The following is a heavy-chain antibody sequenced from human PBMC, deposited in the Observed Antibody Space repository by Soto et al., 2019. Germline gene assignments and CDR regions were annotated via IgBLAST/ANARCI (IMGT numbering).Heavy chain of an antibody. CDR1: GXTFSSYS. J-gene: IGHJ4*02. D-gene: IGHD1-26*01. CDR2: ISSSSSYI. CDR3: ARESTEWELDYFDY. V-gene: IGHV3-21*01. Sequence: LRLSCAASGXTFSSYSMNWVRQAPGKGLEWVSSISSSSSYIYYADSVKGRFTISRDNAKNSLYLQMNSLRAEDTAVYYCARESTEWELDYFDYWGQGTLVTVSS.